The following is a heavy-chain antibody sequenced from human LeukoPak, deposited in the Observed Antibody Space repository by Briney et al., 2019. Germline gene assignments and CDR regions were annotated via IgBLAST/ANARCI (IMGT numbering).Heavy chain of an antibody. CDR3: ARALAAAGLYYYYGMDV. Sequence: GGSLRLSCAASGFTFSSNWMHWVRQAPGKGLVWVSRISTDGTYTEYADSVKGRFTISRDNSKNTLYLQMNSLRAEDTAVYYCARALAAAGLYYYYGMDVWGQGTTVTVSS. V-gene: IGHV3-74*03. CDR2: ISTDGTYT. D-gene: IGHD6-13*01. J-gene: IGHJ6*02. CDR1: GFTFSSNW.